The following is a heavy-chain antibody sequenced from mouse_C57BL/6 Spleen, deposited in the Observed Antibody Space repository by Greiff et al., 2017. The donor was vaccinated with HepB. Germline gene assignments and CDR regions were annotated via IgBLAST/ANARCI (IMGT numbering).Heavy chain of an antibody. CDR1: GYTFTDYY. D-gene: IGHD1-1*01. V-gene: IGHV1-76*01. CDR3: ARYYYGSSTYWYFDV. Sequence: VKVVESGAELVRPGASVKLSCKASGYTFTDYYINWVKQRPGQGLEWIARIYPGSGNTYYNEKFKGKATLTAEKSSSTAYMQLSSLTSEDSAVYFCARYYYGSSTYWYFDVWGTGTTVTVSS. J-gene: IGHJ1*03. CDR2: IYPGSGNT.